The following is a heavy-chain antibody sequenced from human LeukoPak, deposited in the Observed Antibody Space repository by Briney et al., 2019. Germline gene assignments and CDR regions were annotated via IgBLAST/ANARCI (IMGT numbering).Heavy chain of an antibody. CDR1: GFTFSDYY. V-gene: IGHV3-11*01. CDR3: ACAAPMKRLQLSGALDI. Sequence: GASLRLSCAASGFTFSDYYVSWIRQAPGKGLEWVSYISRGGRTIYYADSVKCRFPISRHNAKSSLYLQLNSLSAWYTVIVLCACAAPMKRLQLSGALDIWR. D-gene: IGHD5-24*01. CDR2: ISRGGRTI. J-gene: IGHJ3*02.